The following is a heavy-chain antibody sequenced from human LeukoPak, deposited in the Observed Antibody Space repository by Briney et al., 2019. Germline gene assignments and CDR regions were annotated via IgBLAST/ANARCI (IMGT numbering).Heavy chain of an antibody. CDR1: DGSSGYY. J-gene: IGHJ4*02. Sequence: SETLSLTCAVDDGSSGYYWSWIRQPPGKGLEWIGEIHPSGITSFNPSLKSRASISADTSKNQFSLKLTSVTAADTALYYCSRGRDQSKTGDYWGQGTLVTVSS. D-gene: IGHD2-2*01. V-gene: IGHV4-34*01. CDR3: SRGRDQSKTGDY. CDR2: IHPSGIT.